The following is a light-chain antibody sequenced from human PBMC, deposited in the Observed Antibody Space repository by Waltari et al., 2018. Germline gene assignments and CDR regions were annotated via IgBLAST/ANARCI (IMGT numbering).Light chain of an antibody. CDR3: AAWDDRLMMWV. V-gene: IGLV1-44*01. Sequence: QSVLTQPPSASGTPEQSVTISCSGSDSNIGTNTVSWYRQVPGTAPRLLMFNYDQRPSGVPDRFSGSKSGTSSSLAIGGLQSEDEADYYCAAWDDRLMMWVFGEGTKLTVL. J-gene: IGLJ3*02. CDR2: NYD. CDR1: DSNIGTNT.